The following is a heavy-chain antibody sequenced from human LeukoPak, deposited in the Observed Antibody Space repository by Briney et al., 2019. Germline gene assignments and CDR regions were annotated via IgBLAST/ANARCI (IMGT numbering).Heavy chain of an antibody. V-gene: IGHV1-18*01. CDR3: ARLLSGSGFDP. CDR2: ISAYNRNT. D-gene: IGHD3-10*01. Sequence: ASVKVSCKASGYTFTSFGISWVRQAPGQGVEWMGWISAYNRNTNYAQKLQGRVTMTTDTSTSTAYMELRSLRSDDTAVYYCARLLSGSGFDPWGQGTLVTVSS. J-gene: IGHJ5*02. CDR1: GYTFTSFG.